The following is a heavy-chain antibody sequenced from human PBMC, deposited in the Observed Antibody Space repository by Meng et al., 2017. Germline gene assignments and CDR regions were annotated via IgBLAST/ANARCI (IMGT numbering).Heavy chain of an antibody. V-gene: IGHV3-15*01. CDR1: GFTFSNAW. CDR3: TTYFFTQYYFDY. Sequence: VQLVESGGGLVKPGGSLGLSCADSGFTFSNAWMSWVRQAPGKGLEWVGRIKSKTDGGTTDYAAPVKGRFTISRDDSKNTLYLQMNSLKTEDTAVYYCTTYFFTQYYFDYWGQGTLVTVSS. J-gene: IGHJ4*02. D-gene: IGHD2/OR15-2a*01. CDR2: IKSKTDGGTT.